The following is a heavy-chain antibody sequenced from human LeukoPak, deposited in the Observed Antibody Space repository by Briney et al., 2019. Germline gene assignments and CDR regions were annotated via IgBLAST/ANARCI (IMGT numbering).Heavy chain of an antibody. J-gene: IGHJ5*02. V-gene: IGHV4-4*09. Sequence: PSETLSLSCTVSGGSNNSYYWSWIRQPPGKGLEWIGYTHPSGNTNYSPSLKSRVTISIDTSRNQFSLKLSFVTAADTAVYFCARKAPKKGWFDPWGQGTLVTVSS. CDR1: GGSNNSYY. CDR3: ARKAPKKGWFDP. CDR2: THPSGNT.